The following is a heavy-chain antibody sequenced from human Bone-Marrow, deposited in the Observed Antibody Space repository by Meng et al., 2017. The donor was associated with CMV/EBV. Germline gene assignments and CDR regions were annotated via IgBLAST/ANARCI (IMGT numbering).Heavy chain of an antibody. Sequence: GESLKISCAASGFTFSSYWMRWVRQAPGKGLVWVSRINSDGSSTSYADSVKGRFTISRDNAKNTLYLQMNSLRAEDTAVYYCAREEYGGSPGWGQGTLVTVSS. CDR2: INSDGSST. CDR1: GFTFSSYW. J-gene: IGHJ4*02. D-gene: IGHD3-16*01. V-gene: IGHV3-74*01. CDR3: AREEYGGSPG.